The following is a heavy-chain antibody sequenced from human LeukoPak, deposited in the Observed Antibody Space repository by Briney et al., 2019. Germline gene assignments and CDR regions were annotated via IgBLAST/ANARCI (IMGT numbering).Heavy chain of an antibody. D-gene: IGHD1-26*01. Sequence: GGSLRLSCAVSVFSFSGYYMSWIRQAPWKGLEWVSYISSSGSTTSYANSVKGRFTISRDNARDSLYLQMNSLRAEDTAVYYCARDQGESYSDYWGQGTLVTVSS. CDR3: ARDQGESYSDY. J-gene: IGHJ4*02. CDR1: VFSFSGYY. CDR2: ISSSGSTT. V-gene: IGHV3-11*01.